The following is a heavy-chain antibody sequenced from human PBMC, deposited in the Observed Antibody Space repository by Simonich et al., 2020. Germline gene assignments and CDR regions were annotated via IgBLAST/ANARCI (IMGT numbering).Heavy chain of an antibody. D-gene: IGHD7-27*01. Sequence: EVQLVESGGGLVQPGGSLRLSCAASGFTFSSYWMSWVRQGQGKGLEWGANIKQDGSEKYYVDAVKGRFTISRDNAKNAWYLQMNSMRAEDTAVYYCARDGLGTAYYYYMDVWGKGTTVTVSS. CDR2: IKQDGSEK. V-gene: IGHV3-7*01. CDR3: ARDGLGTAYYYYMDV. CDR1: GFTFSSYW. J-gene: IGHJ6*03.